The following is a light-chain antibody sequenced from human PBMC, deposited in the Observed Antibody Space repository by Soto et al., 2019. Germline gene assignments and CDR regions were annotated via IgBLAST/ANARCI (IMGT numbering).Light chain of an antibody. Sequence: DIQMTQSPSTLSASVGDGVTITCRASQNIGSRLAWYQQKPGEAPKLLISKATNLQSGVPSRFSGSGSGTDFSLTISSLQPVDSATYFCQQYNDFQYSFGPGTKLDI. CDR2: KAT. V-gene: IGKV1-5*03. J-gene: IGKJ2*01. CDR3: QQYNDFQYS. CDR1: QNIGSR.